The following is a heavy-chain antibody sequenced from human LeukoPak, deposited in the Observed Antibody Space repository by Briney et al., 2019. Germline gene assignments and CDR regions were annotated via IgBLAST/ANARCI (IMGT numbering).Heavy chain of an antibody. J-gene: IGHJ5*02. V-gene: IGHV4-31*03. Sequence: SETLSLTCTVSGGSISSGGYYWSWIRQHPGKGLEWIVYIYYSGSTYYNPSLKSRFTISVDTSKNQFSLKLSSVTAADTAVYYCARVGLVWLGELLPPSRWFDPGGQGTLVTVS. CDR1: GGSISSGGYY. CDR3: ARVGLVWLGELLPPSRWFDP. CDR2: IYYSGST. D-gene: IGHD3-10*01.